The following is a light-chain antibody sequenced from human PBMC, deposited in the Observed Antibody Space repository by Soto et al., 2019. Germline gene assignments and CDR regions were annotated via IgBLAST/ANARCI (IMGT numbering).Light chain of an antibody. CDR2: GAS. J-gene: IGKJ5*01. Sequence: DIVLTQSPGPLSLSPGERATVSCRASQSVTNNYLAWYQQKPGQAPRLLIDGASSRATGVPDRFSGTGSGTDFTLTISRLEPEYFAVFYCQQYGNSPITFGQGTRLENK. CDR1: QSVTNNY. CDR3: QQYGNSPIT. V-gene: IGKV3-20*01.